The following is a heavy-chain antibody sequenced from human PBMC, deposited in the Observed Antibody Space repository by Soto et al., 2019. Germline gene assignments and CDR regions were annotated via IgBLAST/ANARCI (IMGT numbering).Heavy chain of an antibody. CDR1: GFTFSSYW. V-gene: IGHV3-7*01. CDR2: IKQDGSEK. J-gene: IGHJ6*02. Sequence: GESLKISCAASGFTFSSYWMSWVRQAPGKGLEWVANIKQDGSEKYYVDSVKGRFTISRDNAKNSLYLQMNSLRAEDTAVYYCAREVGSSWYSYYYYYGMDVWGQGTTVTVSS. CDR3: AREVGSSWYSYYYYYGMDV. D-gene: IGHD6-13*01.